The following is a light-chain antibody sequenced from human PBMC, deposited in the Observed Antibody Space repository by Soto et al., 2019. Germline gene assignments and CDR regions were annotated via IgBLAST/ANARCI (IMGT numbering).Light chain of an antibody. CDR3: QQYGSSPLT. CDR1: QSAYSSY. Sequence: PGDRATLSCRSSQSAYSSYLSWYQQKPGQAPRLLIYGASNRATGIPDRFSGSGSGTDFTLTISGLEPEDFAVYYCQQYGSSPLTFGQGTRLEIK. V-gene: IGKV3-20*01. J-gene: IGKJ5*01. CDR2: GAS.